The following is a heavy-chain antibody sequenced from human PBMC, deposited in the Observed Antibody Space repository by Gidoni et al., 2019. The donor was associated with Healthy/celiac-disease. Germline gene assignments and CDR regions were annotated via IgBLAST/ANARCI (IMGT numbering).Heavy chain of an antibody. CDR2: IYHSGST. J-gene: IGHJ6*02. Sequence: QVQLQASGPGLVKPSGTLSLTCAVPGGSIRSSNWWSWVRQPPGKGLEWIGEIYHSGSTNYNPSLKSRVTISVDKSKNQFSLKLSSVTAADTAVYYCARGRWLVEGYYGMDVWGQGTTVTVSS. CDR3: ARGRWLVEGYYGMDV. V-gene: IGHV4-4*02. D-gene: IGHD6-19*01. CDR1: GGSIRSSNW.